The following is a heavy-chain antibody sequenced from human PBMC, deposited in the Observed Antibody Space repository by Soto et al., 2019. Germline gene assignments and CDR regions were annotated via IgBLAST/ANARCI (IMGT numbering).Heavy chain of an antibody. J-gene: IGHJ4*02. D-gene: IGHD6-6*01. Sequence: SETLSLTCTVSGGSISSSSYYWGWIRQPPGKGLEWIGGIYYSGSTYYNPSLKSRVTISVDTSKNQFSLKLSSVTAADTAVYYCARQYSSSSPGIDYWGQGTLVTVSS. CDR1: GGSISSSSYY. CDR3: ARQYSSSSPGIDY. V-gene: IGHV4-39*01. CDR2: IYYSGST.